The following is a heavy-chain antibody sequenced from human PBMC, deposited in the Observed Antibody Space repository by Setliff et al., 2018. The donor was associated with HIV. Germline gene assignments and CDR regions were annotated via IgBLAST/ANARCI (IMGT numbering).Heavy chain of an antibody. CDR3: ARGMDYYDTSGYYQYYFDY. J-gene: IGHJ4*02. D-gene: IGHD3-22*01. CDR2: IIPISGTV. CDR1: GYTFTGYY. V-gene: IGHV1-69*06. Sequence: VASVKVSCKASGYTFTGYYMHWVRQAPGQGLEWMGGIIPISGTVNYAQKFWGRVTITADKSTSTAYMELSRLRSDDTAVYYCARGMDYYDTSGYYQYYFDYWGQGTLVTVSS.